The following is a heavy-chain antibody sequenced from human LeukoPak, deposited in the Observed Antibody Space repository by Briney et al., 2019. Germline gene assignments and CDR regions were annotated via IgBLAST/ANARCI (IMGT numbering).Heavy chain of an antibody. CDR1: DGSISGYY. J-gene: IGHJ3*02. CDR3: ARLYCGGDCYFPNDAFDI. D-gene: IGHD2-21*02. Sequence: PSETLSLTCTVSDGSISGYYWSWIRQPPGRGLEYIGHIYYNGRTDYNPSLRSRVTISVDTSKNQFYLKLNSVTAADTAVYYCARLYCGGDCYFPNDAFDIWGQGTMVTVSS. V-gene: IGHV4-59*01. CDR2: IYYNGRT.